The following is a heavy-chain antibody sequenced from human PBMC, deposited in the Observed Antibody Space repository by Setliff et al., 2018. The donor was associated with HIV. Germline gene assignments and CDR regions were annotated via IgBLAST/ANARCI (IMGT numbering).Heavy chain of an antibody. D-gene: IGHD3-3*02. CDR3: ARHTIDISLLVVQDPGPFDL. J-gene: IGHJ3*01. CDR2: IYPQDSDT. V-gene: IGHV5-51*01. Sequence: PGESLKISCTGSGYSFSNHWIGWVRQMPGRGLEWVAIIYPQDSDTRYSPSFEGHVTISADPSRYTAYLQWRALKASDTAMYYCARHTIDISLLVVQDPGPFDLWGRGTMVTVSS. CDR1: GYSFSNHW.